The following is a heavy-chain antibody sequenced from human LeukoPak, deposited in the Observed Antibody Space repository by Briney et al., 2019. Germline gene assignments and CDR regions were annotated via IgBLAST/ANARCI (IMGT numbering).Heavy chain of an antibody. J-gene: IGHJ3*02. Sequence: SETLSLTCTVSGGSISSSNYYWGWIRQPPGKGLEWIGSIYYSGSTYYNPSLKSRVTISVDTSKNQFSLKLSSVTAADTAVYYCARNPPHYDIPDAFDIWGQGTMVTVSS. CDR2: IYYSGST. CDR1: GGSISSSNYY. D-gene: IGHD3-9*01. CDR3: ARNPPHYDIPDAFDI. V-gene: IGHV4-39*07.